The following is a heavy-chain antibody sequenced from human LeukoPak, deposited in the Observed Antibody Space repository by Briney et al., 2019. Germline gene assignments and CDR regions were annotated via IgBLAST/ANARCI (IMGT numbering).Heavy chain of an antibody. V-gene: IGHV4-39*01. D-gene: IGHD3-10*01. CDR2: IYSSGST. CDR1: GFSLSTSGVG. Sequence: SGPTLVNPTQTLTLTCTFSGFSLSTSGVGVGWIRQPPGKGLEWIGSIYSSGSTYYNPSLKSRVTISVDTSKNQFSLKLSSVTAADTAVYYCARLVVRGVIDYWGQGTLVTVSS. J-gene: IGHJ4*02. CDR3: ARLVVRGVIDY.